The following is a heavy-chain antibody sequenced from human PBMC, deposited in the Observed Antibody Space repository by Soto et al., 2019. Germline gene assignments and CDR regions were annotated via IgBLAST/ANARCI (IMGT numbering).Heavy chain of an antibody. V-gene: IGHV3-33*08. Sequence: GGSLRLSCAASGFTFSDYPMHWVRQAPGKGLEWVAIIWSDGSNKFYADSVKGRFTISRDNSKNTLFLQMNSLRAEDTAVYFCATENSHYDVFEYWGQGTLVTVSS. J-gene: IGHJ4*02. CDR1: GFTFSDYP. CDR2: IWSDGSNK. D-gene: IGHD4-4*01. CDR3: ATENSHYDVFEY.